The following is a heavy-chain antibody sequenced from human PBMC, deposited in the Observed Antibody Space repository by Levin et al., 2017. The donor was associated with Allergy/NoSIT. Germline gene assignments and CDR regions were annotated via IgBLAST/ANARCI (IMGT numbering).Heavy chain of an antibody. V-gene: IGHV3-33*01. J-gene: IGHJ4*02. CDR3: ARDYYGSGSLGGY. Sequence: SCAASGFTFSSYGMHWVRQAPGKGLEWVAVIWYDGSNKYYADSVKGRFTISRDNSKNTLYLQMNSLRAEDTAVYYCARDYYGSGSLGGYWGQGTLVTVSS. CDR2: IWYDGSNK. D-gene: IGHD3-10*01. CDR1: GFTFSSYG.